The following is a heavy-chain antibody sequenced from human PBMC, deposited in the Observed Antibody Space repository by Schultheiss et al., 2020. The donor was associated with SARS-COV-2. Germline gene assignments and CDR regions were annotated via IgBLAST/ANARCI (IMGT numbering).Heavy chain of an antibody. V-gene: IGHV3-48*04. D-gene: IGHD5-18*01. CDR3: ARDVLQLWLHAFDI. CDR2: ISSSSSTI. J-gene: IGHJ3*02. CDR1: GFTFSSYS. Sequence: GGSLRLSCAASGFTFSSYSMNWVRQAPGKGLEWVSYISSSSSTIYYADSVKGRFTISRDNAKNSLYLQMNSLRAEDTAVYYCARDVLQLWLHAFDIWGQGTMVTVSS.